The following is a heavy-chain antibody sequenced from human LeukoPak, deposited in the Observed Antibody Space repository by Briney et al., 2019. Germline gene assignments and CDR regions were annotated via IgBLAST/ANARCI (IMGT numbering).Heavy chain of an antibody. Sequence: GGSLRLSCAASGFTFSSYEMNWVRQAPGKGLEWVSYISSSGSTIYYADSVKGRFTISRDNAKNSLYLQMNSLRAEDTAVYYCARTPFYSGSSYCYYYYYMDVWGKGTTVTVSS. D-gene: IGHD1-26*01. CDR2: ISSSGSTI. CDR3: ARTPFYSGSSYCYYYYYMDV. J-gene: IGHJ6*03. V-gene: IGHV3-48*03. CDR1: GFTFSSYE.